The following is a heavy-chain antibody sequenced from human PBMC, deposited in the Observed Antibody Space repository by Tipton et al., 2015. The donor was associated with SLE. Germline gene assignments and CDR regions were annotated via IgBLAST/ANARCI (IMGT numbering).Heavy chain of an antibody. Sequence: SLRLSCVASGFTFDDFAIHWVRLGPGKGLEWVSGISWKSGDIGYADSVKGRSTISRDNAKHSVFLHMNSLRAEDTAFYFCVRDPLYYDYIWGSYRPSWYFDYWGQGTPVTVSS. CDR2: ISWKSGDI. CDR1: GFTFDDFA. D-gene: IGHD3-16*02. CDR3: VRDPLYYDYIWGSYRPSWYFDY. V-gene: IGHV3-9*01. J-gene: IGHJ4*02.